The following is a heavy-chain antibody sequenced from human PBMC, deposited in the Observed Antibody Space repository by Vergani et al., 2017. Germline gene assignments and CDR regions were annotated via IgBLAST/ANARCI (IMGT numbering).Heavy chain of an antibody. CDR2: IYYSGST. CDR3: ARHSTVEWLVKLGWIDP. V-gene: IGHV4-39*01. CDR1: GASIRSSNYY. Sequence: QLQLQESGPGLVKPSATLSLTCSVSGASIRSSNYYWGWIRQPPGKGLEWIASIYYSGSTYYNPSLKCRVTISVETSKNQFSLKLSSVTDADTAVYFCARHSTVEWLVKLGWIDPWGQGILVTVSS. J-gene: IGHJ5*02. D-gene: IGHD6-19*01.